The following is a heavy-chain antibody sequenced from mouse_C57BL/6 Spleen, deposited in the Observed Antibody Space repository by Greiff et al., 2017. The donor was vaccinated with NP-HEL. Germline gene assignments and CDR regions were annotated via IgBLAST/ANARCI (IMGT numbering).Heavy chain of an antibody. V-gene: IGHV5-17*01. CDR3: ARRYDPWYFDV. Sequence: EVQLQESGGGLVKPGGSLKLSCAASGFTFSDYGMHWVRQAPEKGLEWVAYISSGSSTIYYADTVKGRFTISRDNAKNTLFLQMTSLRSEDTAMYYCARRYDPWYFDVWGTGTTVTVSS. D-gene: IGHD1-1*01. CDR2: ISSGSSTI. CDR1: GFTFSDYG. J-gene: IGHJ1*03.